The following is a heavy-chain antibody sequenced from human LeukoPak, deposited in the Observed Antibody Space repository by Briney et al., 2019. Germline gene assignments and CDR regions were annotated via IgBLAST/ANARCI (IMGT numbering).Heavy chain of an antibody. CDR3: ARGRVDTAGILEGCDY. Sequence: SGTLSLTCAVYGGSFSGYYWSWIRQPPGKGLEWIGEINHSGSTNYNPSLKSRVTISVDTSKNQFSLKLSSVTAADTAVYYCARGRVDTAGILEGCDYWGQGTLVTVSS. CDR2: INHSGST. V-gene: IGHV4-34*01. D-gene: IGHD5-18*01. CDR1: GGSFSGYY. J-gene: IGHJ4*02.